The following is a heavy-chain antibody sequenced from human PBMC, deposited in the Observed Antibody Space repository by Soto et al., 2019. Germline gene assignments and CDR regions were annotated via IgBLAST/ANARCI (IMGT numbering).Heavy chain of an antibody. CDR1: GGSFSSYA. CDR2: IIPIFGTA. D-gene: IGHD3-9*01. Sequence: SVKGSYNASGGSFSSYAIIWVRRAPGQGLEWMGGIIPIFGTANYAQKFQGRVTITADESTSTAYMELSSLRSEDTAVYYCARARFQDLRLGAFDIWRQGTMVTVS. V-gene: IGHV1-69*01. J-gene: IGHJ3*02. CDR3: ARARFQDLRLGAFDI.